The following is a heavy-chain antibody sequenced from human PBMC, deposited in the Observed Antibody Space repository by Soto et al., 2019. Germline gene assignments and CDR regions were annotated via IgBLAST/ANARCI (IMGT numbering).Heavy chain of an antibody. J-gene: IGHJ4*02. CDR2: ISSTTNYI. V-gene: IGHV3-21*06. Sequence: GGSLRLSCAASGFPFTRYSMNWVRQAPGKGLEWVSSISSTTNYIYYGDSMKGRFTISRDNAKNSLYLEMNSLRAEDTAVYYCARESEDLTSNFDYWGQGTLVTVSS. CDR3: ARESEDLTSNFDY. CDR1: GFPFTRYS.